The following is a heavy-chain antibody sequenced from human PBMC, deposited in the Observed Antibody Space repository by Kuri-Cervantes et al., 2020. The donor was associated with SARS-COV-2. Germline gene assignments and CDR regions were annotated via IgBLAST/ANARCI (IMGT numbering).Heavy chain of an antibody. J-gene: IGHJ6*02. CDR1: GDTFTGYY. Sequence: ASVKVSCKASGDTFTGYYMHWVRQAPGQGLEWMGWINPNSGGTNYAQKFQGWVTMTRDTSISTAYMELSRLRSDDTAVYYCARGMVRGVIQYYYYGMDVWGQGTTVTVSS. CDR2: INPNSGGT. CDR3: ARGMVRGVIQYYYYGMDV. D-gene: IGHD3-10*01. V-gene: IGHV1-2*04.